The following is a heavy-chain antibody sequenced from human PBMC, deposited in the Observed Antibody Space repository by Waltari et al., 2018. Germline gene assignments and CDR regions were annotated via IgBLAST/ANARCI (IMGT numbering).Heavy chain of an antibody. J-gene: IGHJ6*02. Sequence: QVQLVQSGAEVKKPGASVKVSCKVSGYTLPELSMHWVRQAPGKGLGWMGGFDPEEGETIYAQKFEGRVTMTEDTTTDTAYMELSSLRSEDTAVYYCARLYYYGSGSPWYYYYGLDVWGQGTTVTVSS. CDR2: FDPEEGET. CDR3: ARLYYYGSGSPWYYYYGLDV. D-gene: IGHD3-10*01. V-gene: IGHV1-24*01. CDR1: GYTLPELS.